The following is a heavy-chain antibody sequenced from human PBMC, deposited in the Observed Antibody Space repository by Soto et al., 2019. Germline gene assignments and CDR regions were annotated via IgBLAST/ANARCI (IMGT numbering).Heavy chain of an antibody. CDR3: AKDLAGSRFDY. D-gene: IGHD1-26*01. CDR1: GFTFSSYG. J-gene: IGHJ4*02. CDR2: ISYDGSNK. Sequence: PGGSLRLSCAASGFTFSSYGMHWVRQAPGKGLEWVAVISYDGSNKYYADSVKGRFTISRDNSKNTLYLQMNSLRAEDTAVYYCAKDLAGSRFDYRGQGTRVTVAS. V-gene: IGHV3-30*18.